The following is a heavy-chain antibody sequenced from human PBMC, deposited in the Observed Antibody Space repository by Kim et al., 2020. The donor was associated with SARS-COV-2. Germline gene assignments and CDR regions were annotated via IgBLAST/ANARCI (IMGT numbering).Heavy chain of an antibody. J-gene: IGHJ5*02. CDR2: FYPSGGT. D-gene: IGHD3-3*01. CDR3: AETDGYYLRS. CDR1: GGSISSYY. Sequence: SETLSLTCSVYGGSISSYYWSWLRQPPGKRLEWIGYFYPSGGTNYNVSLRSRVTMSIDTSKNQFSLKLASVTAADTAVYFCAETDGYYLRSWGQGILVTV. V-gene: IGHV4-59*01.